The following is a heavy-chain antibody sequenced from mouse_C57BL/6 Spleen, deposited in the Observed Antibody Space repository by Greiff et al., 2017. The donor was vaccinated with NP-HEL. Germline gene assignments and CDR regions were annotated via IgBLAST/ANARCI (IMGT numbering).Heavy chain of an antibody. CDR1: GYSITSGYY. D-gene: IGHD2-1*01. Sequence: LLESGPGLVKPSQSLSLTCSVTGYSITSGYYWNWIRQFPGNKLEWMGYISYDGSNNYNPSLKNRISITRDTSKNQFFLKLNSVTTEDTATYYCANGNYWYFDVWGTGTTVTVSS. J-gene: IGHJ1*03. CDR2: ISYDGSN. CDR3: ANGNYWYFDV. V-gene: IGHV3-6*01.